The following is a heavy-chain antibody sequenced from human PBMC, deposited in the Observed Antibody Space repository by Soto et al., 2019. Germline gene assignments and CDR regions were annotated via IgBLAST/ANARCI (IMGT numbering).Heavy chain of an antibody. Sequence: GASVKVSCKASGGTFSSYAISWVRQAPGQGLEWMGGIIPIFGTANYAQKFQGRVTITADESTSTAYMELSSLRSEDTAVYYCARDPGDSWSGYRWVQDLRGMDVWGQGTTVTV. CDR1: GGTFSSYA. J-gene: IGHJ6*02. CDR2: IIPIFGTA. V-gene: IGHV1-69*13. CDR3: ARDPGDSWSGYRWVQDLRGMDV. D-gene: IGHD3-3*01.